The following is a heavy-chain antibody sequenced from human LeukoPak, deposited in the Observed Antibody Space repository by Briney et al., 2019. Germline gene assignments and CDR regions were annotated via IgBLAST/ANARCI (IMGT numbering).Heavy chain of an antibody. V-gene: IGHV4-4*02. D-gene: IGHD1-14*01. J-gene: IGHJ6*03. CDR3: ARDRKYYYHMDV. Sequence: SETLSLTCAVSGGSISSSNWWSWVRPPPGKGLEWIGEIYNSGSTNYNPSLKSRVTISVDTSKNQFSLKLSSVTAADTAAYYCARDRKYYYHMDVWGRGTTVAVSS. CDR1: GGSISSSNW. CDR2: IYNSGST.